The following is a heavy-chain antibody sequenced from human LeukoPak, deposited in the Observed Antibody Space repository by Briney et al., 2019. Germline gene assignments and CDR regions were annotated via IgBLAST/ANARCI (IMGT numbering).Heavy chain of an antibody. J-gene: IGHJ3*01. CDR1: GYSFTSYC. Sequence: GESLKFSCKVSGYSFTSYCIGWVRQMPGKGLEWMGIIYPGDSGPTYSPSFQGQVTISVDKSINTAYLQWSSLQASDTAMYYCGMSGDRVPLQDDVFDVWGQGTMVTVST. D-gene: IGHD1-26*01. V-gene: IGHV5-51*01. CDR2: IYPGDSGP. CDR3: GMSGDRVPLQDDVFDV.